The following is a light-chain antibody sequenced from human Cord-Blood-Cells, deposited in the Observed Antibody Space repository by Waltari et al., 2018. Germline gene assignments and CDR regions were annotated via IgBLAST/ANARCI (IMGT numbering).Light chain of an antibody. CDR1: QSLPHSDGKTY. V-gene: IGKV2D-29*02. CDR2: EVS. CDR3: MQSIQLPLT. J-gene: IGKJ4*01. Sequence: DIVMTQTPLSLSVSPGQPASISYKSSQSLPHSDGKTYLYWDLQTPGQSPQRLIYEVSNRFAGVPDRFSGSGSGTDVTLKISQEEAEDVGVYYCMQSIQLPLTFGGGTTVEI.